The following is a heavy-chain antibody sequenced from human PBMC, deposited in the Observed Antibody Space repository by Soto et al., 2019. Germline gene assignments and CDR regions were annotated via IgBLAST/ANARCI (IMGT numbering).Heavy chain of an antibody. CDR1: GGTFSSYA. D-gene: IGHD1-20*01. V-gene: IGHV1-69*13. J-gene: IGHJ6*02. CDR3: ASPHNWNSYYYYYGMDV. CDR2: IIPIFGTA. Sequence: SVKVSCKASGGTFSSYAISWVRQAPGQGLEWMGGIIPIFGTANYAQKFQGRVTITADESTSTAYMELSSLRSEDTAVYYCASPHNWNSYYYYYGMDVWGQGTTVTVSS.